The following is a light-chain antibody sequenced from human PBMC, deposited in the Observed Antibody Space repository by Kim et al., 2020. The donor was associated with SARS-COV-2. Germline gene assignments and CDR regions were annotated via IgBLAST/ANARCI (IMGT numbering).Light chain of an antibody. J-gene: IGLJ2*01. V-gene: IGLV3-1*01. CDR1: KLGDKY. CDR2: QDS. CDR3: QAWDSSTAWV. Sequence: SYELTQPPSVSVSPGPTASITCSGDKLGDKYACWYQQKPGQSPVLVIYQDSKRPSGIPERFSGSNSGNTATLTISGTQAMDEADYYCQAWDSSTAWVFGGGTQLTVL.